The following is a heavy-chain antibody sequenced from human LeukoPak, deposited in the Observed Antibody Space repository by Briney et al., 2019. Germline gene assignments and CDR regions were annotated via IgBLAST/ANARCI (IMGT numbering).Heavy chain of an antibody. CDR1: GGTFSSYA. Sequence: ASVKVSCKASGGTFSSYAISWVRQAPGKGLEWMGGFDPEDGETIYAQKFQGRVTMTEDTSTDTAYMELSSLRSEDTAVYYCATEDLSGSYDKSFDYWGQGTLVTVSS. D-gene: IGHD1-26*01. CDR3: ATEDLSGSYDKSFDY. CDR2: FDPEDGET. V-gene: IGHV1-24*01. J-gene: IGHJ4*02.